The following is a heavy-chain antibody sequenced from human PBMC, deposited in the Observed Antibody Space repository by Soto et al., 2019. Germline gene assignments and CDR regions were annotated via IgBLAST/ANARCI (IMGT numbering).Heavy chain of an antibody. CDR1: GFTFTIYS. V-gene: IGHV3-48*01. J-gene: IGHJ4*02. CDR3: ARDRYGDYGVDY. D-gene: IGHD4-17*01. CDR2: ISSSGGAI. Sequence: EAQLVESGGGLVQPGGSLRLSCAASGFTFTIYSMNWVRQAPGKGLEWVSYISSSGGAIYYADSVKGRFTISRDNAKNSVYLQINSLRAEDTAVYYCARDRYGDYGVDYWGQGTLVTVSS.